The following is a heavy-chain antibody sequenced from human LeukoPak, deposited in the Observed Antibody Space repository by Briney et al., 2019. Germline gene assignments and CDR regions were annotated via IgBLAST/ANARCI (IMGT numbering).Heavy chain of an antibody. D-gene: IGHD6-13*01. CDR1: GFTFSSYS. J-gene: IGHJ6*03. Sequence: GGSLRLSCAASGFTFSSYSMNWVRRAPGKGLEWVSPISSSSSYIYYADSVKGRFTISRDNAKNTLYLQMNSLRAEDTAVYSCAKGGGSSYYYYMDVWGKGTTVTISS. V-gene: IGHV3-21*04. CDR2: ISSSSSYI. CDR3: AKGGGSSYYYYMDV.